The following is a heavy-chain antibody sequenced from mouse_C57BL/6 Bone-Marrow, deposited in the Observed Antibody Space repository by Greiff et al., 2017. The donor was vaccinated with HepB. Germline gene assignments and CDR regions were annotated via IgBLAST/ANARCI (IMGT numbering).Heavy chain of an antibody. V-gene: IGHV3-1*01. CDR1: GYSITSGYD. Sequence: EVQLQQSGPGMVKPSQSLSLTCTVTGYSITSGYDWHWIRHFPGNKLEWMGYISYSGSTNYNPSLKSRISITHDTSKNHFFLKLNSVTTEDTATYYCARGRYYYGVDYWGQGTTLTVSS. CDR3: ARGRYYYGVDY. J-gene: IGHJ2*01. CDR2: ISYSGST. D-gene: IGHD1-1*01.